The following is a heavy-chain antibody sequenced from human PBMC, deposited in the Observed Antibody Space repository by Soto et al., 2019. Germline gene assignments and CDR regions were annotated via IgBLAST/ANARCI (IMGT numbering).Heavy chain of an antibody. CDR3: ARSPGVNITMIVVVIMGWFDP. Sequence: SQTHSHTSDITKNNVTRIITTWKWKRRSLYKILEQTRRTYYRSKWYNDYAVSVKSRITINPDTAKNQFSLQLNSVNPEATAVYYCARSPGVNITMIVVVIMGWFDPWGQGTLVTVS. D-gene: IGHD3-22*01. J-gene: IGHJ5*02. CDR1: KNNVTRIITT. V-gene: IGHV6-1*01. CDR2: TYYRSKWYN.